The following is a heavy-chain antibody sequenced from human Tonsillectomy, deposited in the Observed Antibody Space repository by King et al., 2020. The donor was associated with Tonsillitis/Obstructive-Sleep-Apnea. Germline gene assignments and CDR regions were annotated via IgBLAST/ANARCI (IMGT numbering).Heavy chain of an antibody. V-gene: IGHV4-59*01. CDR2: IYYSGST. D-gene: IGHD6-19*01. Sequence: QLQESGPGLVKPSETLSLTCTVSGGSISSYYWSWIRQPPGKGLEWIGYIYYSGSTNYNPSLKSRVTISVDTSKNQFSLKLSSVTAADTAVYYCARDRSGCYGNLDAFDIWGQGTIVTVSS. CDR1: GGSISSYY. J-gene: IGHJ3*02. CDR3: ARDRSGCYGNLDAFDI.